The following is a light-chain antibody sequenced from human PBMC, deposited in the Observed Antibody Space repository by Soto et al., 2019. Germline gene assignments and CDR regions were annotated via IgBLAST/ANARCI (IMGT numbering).Light chain of an antibody. V-gene: IGKV1-9*01. J-gene: IGKJ4*01. CDR3: QQLRMSPST. CDR1: QDIAIY. Sequence: IQLTQSPSSLSASVGDRVTITCRASQDIAIYLAWYQQTPGEAPKLLIYAASTLYGGVPSRFRGSGSGTDFALPITRLQAEDFETYYCQQLRMSPSTFGGGTKVDIK. CDR2: AAS.